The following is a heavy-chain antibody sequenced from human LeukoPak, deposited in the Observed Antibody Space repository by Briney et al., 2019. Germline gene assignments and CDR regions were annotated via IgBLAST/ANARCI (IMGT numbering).Heavy chain of an antibody. CDR1: GYTFTSNY. CDR3: TKLARAPRDFDY. CDR2: ISPSGGST. Sequence: ASVKVSCKAFGYTFTSNYMHWVRQAPGQGPEWMGVISPSGGSTTYAQKFQGRVTLTRDMSTSTDYLELSSLRSEDTAVYYCTKLARAPRDFDYWGQGTLVTVSS. V-gene: IGHV1-46*03. J-gene: IGHJ4*01. D-gene: IGHD3-10*01.